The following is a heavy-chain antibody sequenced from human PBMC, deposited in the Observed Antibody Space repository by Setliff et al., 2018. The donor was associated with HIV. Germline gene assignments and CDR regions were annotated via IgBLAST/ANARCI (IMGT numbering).Heavy chain of an antibody. CDR1: GYTFTSYY. J-gene: IGHJ1*01. CDR2: INPSSGST. V-gene: IGHV1-46*01. CDR3: ARDPGPWSSASDFQH. Sequence: ASVKVSCKASGYTFTSYYMHWVRQAPGQGLEWMGIINPSSGSTTYAQKFQGRVTMTRDTSTITVYMELSSLRSEDTAVYYCARDPGPWSSASDFQHWGQGTPVTVSS. D-gene: IGHD2-15*01.